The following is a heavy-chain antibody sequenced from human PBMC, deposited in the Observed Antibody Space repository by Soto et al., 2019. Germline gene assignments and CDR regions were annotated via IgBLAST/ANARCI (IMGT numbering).Heavy chain of an antibody. J-gene: IGHJ4*02. D-gene: IGHD3-3*01. CDR1: GFTFSSYA. Sequence: GGSLRLSCAASGFTFSSYAMSWVRQAPGKGLEWVSAISGSGGSTYYADSVKGRFTISRDNSKNTLYLQMNSLRAEDTAVYYCAKDMGGLRFLEWLLPPPAPRIDYWGQGTLVTVSS. CDR2: ISGSGGST. CDR3: AKDMGGLRFLEWLLPPPAPRIDY. V-gene: IGHV3-23*01.